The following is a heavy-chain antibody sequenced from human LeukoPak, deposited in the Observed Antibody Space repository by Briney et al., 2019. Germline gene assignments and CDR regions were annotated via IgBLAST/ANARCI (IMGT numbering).Heavy chain of an antibody. D-gene: IGHD1-1*01. CDR3: AREGTGTSYYYYYYYMDV. CDR2: IRSSSSYI. CDR1: GFTFSSYS. J-gene: IGHJ6*03. V-gene: IGHV3-21*01. Sequence: GGSLRLSCAASGFTFSSYSMNWVRQAPGKGLEWVSSIRSSSSYIYYADSVKGRLTISRDNAKNSLYLQMNSLRAEDTAVYYCAREGTGTSYYYYYYYMDVWGKGTTVTVSS.